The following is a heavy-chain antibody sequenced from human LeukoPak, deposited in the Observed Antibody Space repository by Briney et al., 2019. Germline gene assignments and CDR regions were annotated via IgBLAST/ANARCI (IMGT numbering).Heavy chain of an antibody. V-gene: IGHV1-46*01. D-gene: IGHD6-19*01. CDR3: ARGSSSSSSYFFDY. CDR1: GYSFSSYS. Sequence: ASVKVSCKASGYSFSSYSMNWVRQAPGQGLEWIGLINPTGVSTDYAQKFQGRVTMTRDTSTTTDYMELSSLRSEDTAVYYCARGSSSSSSYFFDYWGQGTLVAVPS. J-gene: IGHJ4*02. CDR2: INPTGVST.